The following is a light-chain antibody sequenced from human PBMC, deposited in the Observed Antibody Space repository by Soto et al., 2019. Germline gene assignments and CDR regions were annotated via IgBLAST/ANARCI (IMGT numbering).Light chain of an antibody. CDR3: QQCGSSPWT. CDR1: QSVSNNY. CDR2: GAS. Sequence: ETVLTQYPGTLSLSPGERATLSCRASQSVSNNYLAWYQQKPGQAPRLLIYGASNRATGIPDRFSGSGSGTDFTLTISRLEPEDFAVYYCQQCGSSPWTFGQGTKVDIK. V-gene: IGKV3-20*01. J-gene: IGKJ1*01.